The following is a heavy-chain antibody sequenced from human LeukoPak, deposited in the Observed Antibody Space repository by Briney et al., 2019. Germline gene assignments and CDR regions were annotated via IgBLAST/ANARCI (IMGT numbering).Heavy chain of an antibody. CDR1: GLTFSSYG. J-gene: IGHJ4*02. CDR2: TRYDGSNK. Sequence: GGSLRLSCAASGLTFSSYGMHWVRQAPGKGLEWVAFTRYDGSNKYYADSVKGRFTISRDNYKNMLYLQMNSLRAEDTAVYYCAKDPQKWESYFDYWGQGTLVTVSS. CDR3: AKDPQKWESYFDY. D-gene: IGHD1-26*01. V-gene: IGHV3-30*02.